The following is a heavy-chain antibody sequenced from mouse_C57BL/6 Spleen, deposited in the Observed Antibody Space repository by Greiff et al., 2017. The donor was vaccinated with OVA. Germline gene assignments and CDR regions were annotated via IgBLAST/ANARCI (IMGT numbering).Heavy chain of an antibody. Sequence: VKLQQPGAELVKPGASVKLSCKASGYTFTSYWMHWVKQRPGQGLEWIGMIHPNSGSTNYNEKFKSKATLTVDKSSSTAYMQLSSLTSEDSAVYYCARERSKYFDVWGTGTTVTVSS. CDR1: GYTFTSYW. V-gene: IGHV1-64*01. J-gene: IGHJ1*03. CDR3: ARERSKYFDV. CDR2: IHPNSGST. D-gene: IGHD1-1*01.